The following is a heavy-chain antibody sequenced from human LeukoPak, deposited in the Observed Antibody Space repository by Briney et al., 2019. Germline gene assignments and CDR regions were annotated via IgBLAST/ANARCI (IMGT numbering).Heavy chain of an antibody. D-gene: IGHD2-8*01. Sequence: SETLSLTCTVSGGSISSTSYNWGWIRQPPGKGLEWIGSIYYSGNTYYNPSLKSRGTISVDTSKNQFSLKLNSVTAPDTAVYYCASHSCTNGVCYSPSYYSLDVWGQGTTVSVSS. CDR1: GGSISSTSYN. CDR3: ASHSCTNGVCYSPSYYSLDV. J-gene: IGHJ6*02. CDR2: IYYSGNT. V-gene: IGHV4-39*01.